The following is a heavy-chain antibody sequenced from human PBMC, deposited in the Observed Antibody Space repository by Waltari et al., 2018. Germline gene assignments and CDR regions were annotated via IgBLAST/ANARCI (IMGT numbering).Heavy chain of an antibody. Sequence: QLQLQESGPGLVKPSETLSLSCTVPDGSISSRNYYWGWIRQSPGQGLEWIGCLYYGGRTYYNPSLESRVTISVDTSKNELSLRLSSVTAADTAVYYCARGSIMIPFDSWGQGTRVAVSS. CDR2: LYYGGRT. V-gene: IGHV4-39*07. CDR1: DGSISSRNYY. CDR3: ARGSIMIPFDS. J-gene: IGHJ4*02. D-gene: IGHD3-16*01.